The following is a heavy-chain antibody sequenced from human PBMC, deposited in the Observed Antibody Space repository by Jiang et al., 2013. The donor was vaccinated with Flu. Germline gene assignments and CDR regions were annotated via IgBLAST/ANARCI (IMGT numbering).Heavy chain of an antibody. J-gene: IGHJ4*02. CDR1: GGSITSHY. CDR3: AKNRASLDY. V-gene: IGHV4-59*11. Sequence: PGLVKPSETLSLTCIVSGGSITSHYWSWIRHAPRGGTGVDRVFSYSGTTSYNPSLKSRVTISVDTSKNQFSLKLNSVTAADTAVYYCAKNRASLDYWGQGTLVTVSP. CDR2: SYSGTT. D-gene: IGHD3-10*01.